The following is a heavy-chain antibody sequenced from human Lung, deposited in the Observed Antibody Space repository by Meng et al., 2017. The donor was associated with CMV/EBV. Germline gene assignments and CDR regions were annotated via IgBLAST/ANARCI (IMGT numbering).Heavy chain of an antibody. CDR3: TRDPHCSSASCLKFDP. V-gene: IGHV4-39*07. CDR1: GDSISSSNYY. J-gene: IGHJ5*02. CDR2: MHHSGTT. Sequence: LXCTVSGDSISSSNYYWAWIRQPPGKGLEWIVSMHHSGTTYYNSSLKSRVIMSLDTSKNQFSLEFNSVTAADTAVYYCTRDPHCSSASCLKFDPWXPGNXVNGSS. D-gene: IGHD2-2*01.